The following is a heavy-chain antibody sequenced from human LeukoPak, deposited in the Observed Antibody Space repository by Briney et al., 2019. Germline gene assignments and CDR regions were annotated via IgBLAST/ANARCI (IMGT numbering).Heavy chain of an antibody. Sequence: GGSLRLSCAASGFTFSSYAMSWVRQAPGKGLEWVSAISSTDAGTYHADSVRGRFTISRDSSKNTLYLQMNSLRAEDVAVYYCAKAPVTSCRGAYCYPFDYWGQGTLVTVSS. CDR2: ISSTDAGT. CDR3: AKAPVTSCRGAYCYPFDY. V-gene: IGHV3-23*01. D-gene: IGHD2-21*01. CDR1: GFTFSSYA. J-gene: IGHJ4*02.